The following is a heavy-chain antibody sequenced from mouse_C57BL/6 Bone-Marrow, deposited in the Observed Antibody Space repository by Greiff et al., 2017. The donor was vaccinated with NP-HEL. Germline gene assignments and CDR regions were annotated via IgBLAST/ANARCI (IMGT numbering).Heavy chain of an antibody. Sequence: QVQLQQPGAELVMPGASVKLSCKASGYTFTSYWMHWVKQRPGQGLEWIGEIDPSDSYTNYNQKFKGKSTLTVDKSSCTAYMQLSSLTSEDSAVYYCARKGDGYYVDYWGQGTTLTVSS. CDR3: ARKGDGYYVDY. D-gene: IGHD2-3*01. V-gene: IGHV1-69*01. CDR2: IDPSDSYT. CDR1: GYTFTSYW. J-gene: IGHJ2*01.